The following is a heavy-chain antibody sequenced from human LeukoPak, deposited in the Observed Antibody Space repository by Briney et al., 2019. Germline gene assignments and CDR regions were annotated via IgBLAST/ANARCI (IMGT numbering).Heavy chain of an antibody. CDR2: ISGSGGST. D-gene: IGHD1-26*01. J-gene: IGHJ5*02. Sequence: PGGSLRLSCAASGFTFSSYAMSWVRQAPGKRLEWVSAISGSGGSTYYADSVKGRFTISRDNSKNTLYLQMNSLRAEDTAVYYCAKVLGQWELLPYWFDPWGQGTLVTVSS. CDR1: GFTFSSYA. CDR3: AKVLGQWELLPYWFDP. V-gene: IGHV3-23*01.